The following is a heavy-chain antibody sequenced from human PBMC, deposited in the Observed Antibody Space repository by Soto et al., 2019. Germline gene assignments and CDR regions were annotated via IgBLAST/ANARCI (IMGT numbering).Heavy chain of an antibody. CDR3: AGKLRYFDWLFYGMDV. V-gene: IGHV4-31*03. CDR1: GGSISSGGYY. J-gene: IGHJ6*02. D-gene: IGHD3-9*01. CDR2: IYYSGST. Sequence: KSSETLSLTCTVSGGSISSGGYYWSWIRQHPGKGLEWIGYIYYSGSTYYNPSLKSRVTISVDTSKNQFSLKLSSVTAADTAVYYCAGKLRYFDWLFYGMDVWGQGTTVTVSS.